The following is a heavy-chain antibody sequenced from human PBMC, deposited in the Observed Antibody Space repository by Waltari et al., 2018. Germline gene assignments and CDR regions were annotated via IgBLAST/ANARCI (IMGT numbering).Heavy chain of an antibody. Sequence: QVQLQQWGAGLLKPSETLSLTCAVYGGSFSGYYWSWIRQPPGKGLEWIGEINHSGSTNYNPSLKSRVTISVDTSKNQFSLKLSSVTAADTAVYYCASLRKQLVYYYGMDVWGQGTTVTVSS. V-gene: IGHV4-34*01. CDR1: GGSFSGYY. J-gene: IGHJ6*02. CDR3: ASLRKQLVYYYGMDV. D-gene: IGHD6-6*01. CDR2: INHSGST.